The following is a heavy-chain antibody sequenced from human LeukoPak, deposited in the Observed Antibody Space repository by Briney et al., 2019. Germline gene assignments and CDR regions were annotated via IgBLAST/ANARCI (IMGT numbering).Heavy chain of an antibody. CDR2: IYYSGST. D-gene: IGHD5-18*01. J-gene: IGHJ4*02. CDR1: GGSISSGDYY. CDR3: ARSTGYSYGLTVVDY. Sequence: PSQTLSLTCTASGGSISSGDYYWGWIRQPPGQGLEWIGYIYYSGSTYYNPSLKSRVTISVDTSKNQFSLKLSSVTAADTAVYYCARSTGYSYGLTVVDYWGQGTLVTVSS. V-gene: IGHV4-30-4*01.